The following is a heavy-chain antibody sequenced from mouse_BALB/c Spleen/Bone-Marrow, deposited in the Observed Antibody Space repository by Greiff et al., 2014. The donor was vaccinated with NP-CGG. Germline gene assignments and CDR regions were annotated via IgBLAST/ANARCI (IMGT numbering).Heavy chain of an antibody. D-gene: IGHD4-1*01. J-gene: IGHJ2*01. Sequence: VKLQESGAELVRPGSSVKISCKASGYAFGSYWMNWVKQRPGQGLEWIGQIYPGDGDTNYNGKFKGKATLTADKSSSTAYMQLSSLTSEDSAVYFCARVRNWADYWGQGTTLTVSS. CDR2: IYPGDGDT. CDR1: GYAFGSYW. V-gene: IGHV1-80*01. CDR3: ARVRNWADY.